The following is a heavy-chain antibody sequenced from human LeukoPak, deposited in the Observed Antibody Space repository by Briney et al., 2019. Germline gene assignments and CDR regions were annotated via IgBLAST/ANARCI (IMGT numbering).Heavy chain of an antibody. Sequence: GESLKNSCKGSGYSFTSYWIGWVRQMPGKGLEWMGIIYPGDSDTRYSPSFQGQVTISADKSISTAYLQWSSLKASDTAMYYCARHVTAVAASLPELDYWGQGTLVTVSS. CDR1: GYSFTSYW. J-gene: IGHJ4*02. CDR3: ARHVTAVAASLPELDY. D-gene: IGHD6-19*01. V-gene: IGHV5-51*01. CDR2: IYPGDSDT.